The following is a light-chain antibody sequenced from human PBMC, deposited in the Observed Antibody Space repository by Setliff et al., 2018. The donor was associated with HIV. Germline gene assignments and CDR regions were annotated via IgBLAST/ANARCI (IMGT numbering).Light chain of an antibody. V-gene: IGLV2-14*03. CDR2: DVS. J-gene: IGLJ1*01. CDR3: SSYTYTSSTPRYV. Sequence: QSALTQPASVSGSPGQSITISCTRTSSDVGVYNYVSWYQQHPGKAPKLMISDVSNRPSGVSNRFSGSKSGNTASLTISGLQAEDEADYYCSSYTYTSSTPRYVFGTGTKVTVL. CDR1: SSDVGVYNY.